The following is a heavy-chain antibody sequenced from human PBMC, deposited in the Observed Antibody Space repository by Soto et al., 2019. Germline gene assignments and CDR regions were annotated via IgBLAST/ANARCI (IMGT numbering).Heavy chain of an antibody. Sequence: EVQLVESGGGLVQPGGSLRLSCAASGFTVSSNYMSWVRQAPGKGLEWVSVIYSGGSTYYADSVKGRFTISRDNSKTPLYLQMHRLGAEDTAGDYCARDHYDIGTGYCTPGAFDIWGQGTMVTVSS. J-gene: IGHJ3*02. D-gene: IGHD3-9*01. CDR3: ARDHYDIGTGYCTPGAFDI. CDR2: IYSGGST. CDR1: GFTVSSNY. V-gene: IGHV3-66*01.